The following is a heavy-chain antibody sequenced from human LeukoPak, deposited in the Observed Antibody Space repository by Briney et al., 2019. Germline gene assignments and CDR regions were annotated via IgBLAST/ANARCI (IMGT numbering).Heavy chain of an antibody. D-gene: IGHD3-10*01. CDR3: ARSYGSGSSFDY. CDR1: GGSISRYY. J-gene: IGHJ4*02. V-gene: IGHV4-59*01. CDR2: IYYSGST. Sequence: SETLSLTCTVSGGSISRYYWSWIRQPPGQGLEWIGYIYYSGSTNYNPSLKSGVTSSVDSSKNQFSLKVISVTAADTAVYFCARSYGSGSSFDYWGQGTLVTVSS.